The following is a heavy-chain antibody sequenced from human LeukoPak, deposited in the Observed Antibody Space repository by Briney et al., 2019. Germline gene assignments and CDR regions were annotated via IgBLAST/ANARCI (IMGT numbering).Heavy chain of an antibody. Sequence: GGSLRLSCAASGFTFSSHWMHWVRQAPGKGLVWVSRLKSDGRSTSYADSVKGRFTISRDNAKNTLYLQMNSLRAEDTAVYYCARGRGSLWYYDFWSGYQGSFDYWGQGTLVTVSS. J-gene: IGHJ4*02. D-gene: IGHD3-3*01. CDR2: LKSDGRST. CDR1: GFTFSSHW. V-gene: IGHV3-74*01. CDR3: ARGRGSLWYYDFWSGYQGSFDY.